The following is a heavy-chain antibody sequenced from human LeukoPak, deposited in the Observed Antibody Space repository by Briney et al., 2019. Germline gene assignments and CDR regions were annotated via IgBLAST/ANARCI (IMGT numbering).Heavy chain of an antibody. V-gene: IGHV1-2*02. CDR3: AREAPSTKLRYMDV. Sequence: GASVKVSCKASGYTFTGYYMHWVRQAPGQGLEWMGWINPNSGGTNYAQKFQGRVTMTRDTSISTAYMELSRLRSDDTAVYYCAREAPSTKLRYMDVWGKGTTVTVSS. CDR2: INPNSGGT. CDR1: GYTFTGYY. D-gene: IGHD2-21*01. J-gene: IGHJ6*03.